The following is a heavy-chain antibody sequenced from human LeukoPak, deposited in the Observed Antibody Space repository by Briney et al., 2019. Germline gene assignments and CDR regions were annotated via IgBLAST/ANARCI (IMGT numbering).Heavy chain of an antibody. CDR1: GFTFSSYE. J-gene: IGHJ4*02. D-gene: IGHD2-2*01. CDR2: ISSSGST. CDR3: AHGAMYQLDY. Sequence: GGSLRLSCAASGFTFSSYEMNWVRQAPGKGLEWVSYISSSGSTYYADSVKGRFTISGDNSKNTLFLQMNSLRAEDTAVYYCAHGAMYQLDYWGQGTLVIVSS. V-gene: IGHV3-48*03.